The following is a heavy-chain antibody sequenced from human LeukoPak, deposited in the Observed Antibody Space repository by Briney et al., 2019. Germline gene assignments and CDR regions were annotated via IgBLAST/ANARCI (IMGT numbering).Heavy chain of an antibody. D-gene: IGHD3-3*02. J-gene: IGHJ4*02. CDR1: GGSFSGYY. CDR2: INHSGST. Sequence: SETLSLTCAVYGGSFSGYYWSWIRQPPGKGLEWIGEINHSGSTNYNPSLKSRVTISVDTSKNQFSLKLSSATAADTAVYYCARSIIPGAFTDYWGQGTLVTVSS. CDR3: ARSIIPGAFTDY. V-gene: IGHV4-34*01.